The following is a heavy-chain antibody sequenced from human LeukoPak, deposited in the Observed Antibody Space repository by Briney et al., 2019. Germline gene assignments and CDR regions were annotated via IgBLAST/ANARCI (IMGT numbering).Heavy chain of an antibody. Sequence: QAGGSLRLSCAASRFTFSSYGMHWVRQAPGKGLEWVAFIRYDGSNQYYADSVKGRFTISRDSSKNTLYLQMNSLRGDDTAVYYCAKDMGYNTGWTRFDYWGQGTLVTVSS. D-gene: IGHD6-19*01. CDR2: IRYDGSNQ. V-gene: IGHV3-30*02. CDR1: RFTFSSYG. CDR3: AKDMGYNTGWTRFDY. J-gene: IGHJ4*02.